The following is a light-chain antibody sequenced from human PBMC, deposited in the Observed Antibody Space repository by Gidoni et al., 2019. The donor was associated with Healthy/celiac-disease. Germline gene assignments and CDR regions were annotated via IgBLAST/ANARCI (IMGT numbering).Light chain of an antibody. CDR2: GKN. V-gene: IGLV3-19*01. CDR1: SLRSYY. Sequence: SSELTQDPAVSVALGQTVRITCQGDSLRSYYASWYQQKPGQAPVLVIYGKNNRPSVIPDRFSGSSSGNTASLTITGAQAEDEADYYCNSRDSSGNHLWVVFGGGTKLTVL. CDR3: NSRDSSGNHLWVV. J-gene: IGLJ2*01.